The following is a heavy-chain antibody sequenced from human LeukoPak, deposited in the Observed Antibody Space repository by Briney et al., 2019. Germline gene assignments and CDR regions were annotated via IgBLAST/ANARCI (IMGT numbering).Heavy chain of an antibody. V-gene: IGHV1-69*04. J-gene: IGHJ5*02. CDR2: IIPILGIA. Sequence: GASVKVSCKASGGTFSSYAISWVRQAPGQGLEWMGRIIPILGIANYAQKFQGRVTITADKSTSTAYVELNSLRTEDAAVYYCVRALNWFDPWGQGTLGTVSS. CDR1: GGTFSSYA. CDR3: VRALNWFDP.